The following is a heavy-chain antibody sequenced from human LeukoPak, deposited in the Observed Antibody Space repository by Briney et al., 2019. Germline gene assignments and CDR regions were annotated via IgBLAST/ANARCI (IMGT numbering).Heavy chain of an antibody. V-gene: IGHV4-34*01. CDR1: GGSFSGYY. CDR3: ARGGGWSGYYMDY. D-gene: IGHD3-3*01. J-gene: IGHJ4*02. Sequence: SETLSLTCAVCGGSFSGYYWSWIRQPPGKGLEWIGEINHRGSTNSNPSLKSRVTISVDTSKNQFSLKLTSVTAADTAVYYCARGGGWSGYYMDYWGQGALVTVSS. CDR2: INHRGST.